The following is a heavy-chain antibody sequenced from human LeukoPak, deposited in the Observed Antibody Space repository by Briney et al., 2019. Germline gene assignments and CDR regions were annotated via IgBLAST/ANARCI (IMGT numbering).Heavy chain of an antibody. D-gene: IGHD6-13*01. CDR3: AREISSMLVGLGPYMDV. Sequence: ASVKVSCKASGYTFTSYGISWVRQAPGQGLEWMGWISAYNGNTNYAQKLQGRVTMTTDTSTSTAYMELRSLRSDDTAVYYCAREISSMLVGLGPYMDVWGKGTTVTVSS. CDR2: ISAYNGNT. V-gene: IGHV1-18*01. CDR1: GYTFTSYG. J-gene: IGHJ6*03.